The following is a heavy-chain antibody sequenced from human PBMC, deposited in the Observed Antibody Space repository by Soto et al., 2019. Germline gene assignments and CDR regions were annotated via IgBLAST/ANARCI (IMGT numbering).Heavy chain of an antibody. J-gene: IGHJ4*02. CDR3: ALAGYDSNYYAVTPLSAGHF. D-gene: IGHD4-4*01. CDR1: GFTFSDYY. V-gene: IGHV3-11*01. CDR2: ISSSGSII. Sequence: QVQLVVSGGGLVKPGGSLRISCAASGFTFSDYYISWIRQAPGKGLEWVSCISSSGSIIYYADSVKGRFTISRDNAKNSLYLQMNSLRAEDTAVYYCALAGYDSNYYAVTPLSAGHFWGQGTLVTVSS.